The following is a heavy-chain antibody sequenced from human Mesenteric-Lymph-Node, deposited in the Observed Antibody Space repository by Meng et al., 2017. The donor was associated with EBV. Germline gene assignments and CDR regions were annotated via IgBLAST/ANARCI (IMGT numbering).Heavy chain of an antibody. CDR3: ARLYASGGGRGLDF. V-gene: IGHV4-39*01. D-gene: IGHD6-19*01. Sequence: QLQEAGPGLGKPSGTLSLTCTVSGGSITIDDFYWGWIRQPPGKGLEWIGHIYHNGDTDYNPSLNSRVTIFVDTSENQFSLTLTSVTAADTAVYYCARLYASGGGRGLDFWGQGTLVTVSS. CDR1: GGSITIDDFY. CDR2: IYHNGDT. J-gene: IGHJ4*02.